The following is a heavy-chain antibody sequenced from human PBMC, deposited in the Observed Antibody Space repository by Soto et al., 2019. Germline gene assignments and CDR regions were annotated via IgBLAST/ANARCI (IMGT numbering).Heavy chain of an antibody. D-gene: IGHD4-17*01. CDR3: ARVNRDGDPDYYYYYYMDV. Sequence: PSETLSLTCAVSSGSISSSNWWSWVRQPPGKGLEWIGEIYHSGSTNYNPSLKSRVTISVDKSKNQFSLKLSSVTAADTAVYYCARVNRDGDPDYYYYYYMDVWGKGTTVTVSS. V-gene: IGHV4-4*02. J-gene: IGHJ6*03. CDR2: IYHSGST. CDR1: SGSISSSNW.